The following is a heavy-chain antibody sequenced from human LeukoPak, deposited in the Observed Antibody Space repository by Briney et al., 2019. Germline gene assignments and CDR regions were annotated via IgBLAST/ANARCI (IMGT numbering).Heavy chain of an antibody. CDR1: GLTFSSHW. CDR3: ATQQRGNPAY. V-gene: IGHV3-74*01. CDR2: ITNDGSST. Sequence: GGSPRLACAASGLTFSSHWMHWVRQAPGKGLVWVSRITNDGSSTTYADSVKGRFTISRDNAKNMLYLQVNSLRAEDTAVYYCATQQRGNPAYWGQGTLVTVSS. D-gene: IGHD1-14*01. J-gene: IGHJ4*02.